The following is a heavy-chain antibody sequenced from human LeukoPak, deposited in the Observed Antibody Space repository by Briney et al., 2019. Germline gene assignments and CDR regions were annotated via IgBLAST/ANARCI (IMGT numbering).Heavy chain of an antibody. D-gene: IGHD4-17*01. J-gene: IGHJ6*02. Sequence: ASVKVSCKASGGTFSSYAISWVRQAPGQGPEWMGGIIPIFGTANYAQKFQGRVTITADESTSTAHMELSSLRSEDTAVYYCARVTTGYYYYYGMDVWGQGTTVTVSS. CDR3: ARVTTGYYYYYGMDV. CDR1: GGTFSSYA. V-gene: IGHV1-69*13. CDR2: IIPIFGTA.